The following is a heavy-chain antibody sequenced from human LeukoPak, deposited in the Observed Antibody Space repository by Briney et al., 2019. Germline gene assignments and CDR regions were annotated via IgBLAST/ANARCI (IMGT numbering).Heavy chain of an antibody. CDR3: ARDPRGLDY. J-gene: IGHJ4*02. V-gene: IGHV3-30*04. Sequence: GGSLRLSCAASGFTFSSYAMHWVRQAPGKGLEWVAVISYDGSNKYYADSVKGRFTISRDNSKNTLYLQMNSLRAEDTAVYYCARDPRGLDYWGQGTLVTVSS. CDR2: ISYDGSNK. D-gene: IGHD2-15*01. CDR1: GFTFSSYA.